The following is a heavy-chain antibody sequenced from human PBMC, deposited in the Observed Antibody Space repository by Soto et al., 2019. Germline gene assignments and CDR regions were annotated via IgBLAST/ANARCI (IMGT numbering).Heavy chain of an antibody. V-gene: IGHV3-33*01. J-gene: IGHJ3*02. Sequence: QVQLVESGGGVVQPGRSLRLSCAASGFTFSSYGMHWVRQAPGKGLEWVAVIWYDGSNKYYADSVKGRFTISRDNSKNTLYLHMNSLRAEDTAVYYCARDPLYCSSTSCYSDAFDIWGQGTMVTVSS. D-gene: IGHD2-2*01. CDR3: ARDPLYCSSTSCYSDAFDI. CDR2: IWYDGSNK. CDR1: GFTFSSYG.